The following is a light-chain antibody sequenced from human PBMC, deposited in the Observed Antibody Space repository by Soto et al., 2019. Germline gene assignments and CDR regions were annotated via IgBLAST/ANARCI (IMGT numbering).Light chain of an antibody. CDR3: CSFAGSSNLYV. Sequence: QSALTQPASVSGSPGQSITISCTGTTSDVGSYDLVSWYQHHPGKAPKLLIYDVSKRPSGVSDRFSGSKSGNTASLTISGLQTEDEADYYCCSFAGSSNLYVFGAETKLTVL. V-gene: IGLV2-23*02. CDR2: DVS. J-gene: IGLJ1*01. CDR1: TSDVGSYDL.